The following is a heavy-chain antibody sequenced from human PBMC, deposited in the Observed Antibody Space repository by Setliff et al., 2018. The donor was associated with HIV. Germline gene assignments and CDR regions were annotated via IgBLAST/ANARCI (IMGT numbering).Heavy chain of an antibody. Sequence: PGGSLRLSCEASGFIFSSYWMSWVRQAPGKGLEWVANIKQDGSEKYYVDSVKGRFTISRDNAKNSLYLQMNSLRAEDTAVYYCAKGSGKITIYYYYMDVWGKGTTVTVSS. CDR2: IKQDGSEK. J-gene: IGHJ6*03. CDR1: GFIFSSYW. CDR3: AKGSGKITIYYYYMDV. D-gene: IGHD3-3*01. V-gene: IGHV3-7*03.